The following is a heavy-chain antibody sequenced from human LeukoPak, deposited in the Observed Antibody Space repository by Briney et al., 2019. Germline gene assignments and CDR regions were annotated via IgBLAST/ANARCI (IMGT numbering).Heavy chain of an antibody. CDR1: GFTFSSYW. V-gene: IGHV3-74*01. CDR3: ARERIFGDYLDF. J-gene: IGHJ4*02. CDR2: IKSDGSST. D-gene: IGHD3-10*02. Sequence: GGSLRLSCAASGFTFSSYWMHWVRQGPGKGLVWVSRIKSDGSSTSYADSVKGRFTLSRDNAKNSLYLEMNSLRAEDTAVYYCARERIFGDYLDFWGQGTLVTVSS.